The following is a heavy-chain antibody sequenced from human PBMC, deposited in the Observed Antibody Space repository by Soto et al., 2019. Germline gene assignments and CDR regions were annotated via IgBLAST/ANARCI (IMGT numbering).Heavy chain of an antibody. CDR1: GFTFSSYA. Sequence: QVQFVESGGGVVQPGRSLRLSCAASGFTFSSYAMHWVRQAPGKGLEWVAGISFDGRNTYYAGSVKGRFTISRDNSKDTLYVQMNSLRAEDTAVYYCARDRRFGDNSNLGFDTWGQGDLVTVSS. CDR2: ISFDGRNT. D-gene: IGHD3-10*01. V-gene: IGHV3-30*04. J-gene: IGHJ5*02. CDR3: ARDRRFGDNSNLGFDT.